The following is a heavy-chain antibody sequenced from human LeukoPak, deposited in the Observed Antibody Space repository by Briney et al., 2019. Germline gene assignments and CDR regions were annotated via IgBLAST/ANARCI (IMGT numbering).Heavy chain of an antibody. V-gene: IGHV3-23*01. Sequence: SGGSLRLSCAASGFTLSSYDMSWVRQAPGKGLEWVSAISGSGGSTYYADSVKGGFTISRDNSKNTLYLQMNSLRAEDTAVYYCAKGVLGATLTINYMDVWGKGTTVTVSS. CDR2: ISGSGGST. J-gene: IGHJ6*03. D-gene: IGHD4-17*01. CDR1: GFTLSSYD. CDR3: AKGVLGATLTINYMDV.